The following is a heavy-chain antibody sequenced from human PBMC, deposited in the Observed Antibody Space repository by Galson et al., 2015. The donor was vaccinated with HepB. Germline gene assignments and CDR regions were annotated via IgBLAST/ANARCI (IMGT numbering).Heavy chain of an antibody. V-gene: IGHV3-30-3*01. D-gene: IGHD3-10*01. CDR3: ARDRSGKGHYYYGMDV. J-gene: IGHJ6*02. CDR1: GFTFSSYA. Sequence: SLRLSCAASGFTFSSYAMHWVRQAPGKGLEWVAVISYDGSNKYYADSVKGRFTISRDNSKNTLYLQMNSLGAEDTAVYYCARDRSGKGHYYYGMDVWGQGTTVTVSS. CDR2: ISYDGSNK.